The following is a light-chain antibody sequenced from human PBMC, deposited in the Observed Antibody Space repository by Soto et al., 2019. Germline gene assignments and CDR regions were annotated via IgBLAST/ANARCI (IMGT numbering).Light chain of an antibody. V-gene: IGKV1-5*03. CDR3: QQYKSYWT. CDR1: QSIDSW. CDR2: KAS. Sequence: DIQMTQSPSTLSASVGDRVTITCRASQSIDSWLAWYQHKPGKAPKLLIFKASTLETGVPSRFSGSGSGTEFTLTINSLQPEDFATYYCQQYKSYWTFGQGTKV. J-gene: IGKJ1*01.